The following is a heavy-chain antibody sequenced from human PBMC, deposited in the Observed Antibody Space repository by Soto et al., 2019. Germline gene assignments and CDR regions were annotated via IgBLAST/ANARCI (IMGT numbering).Heavy chain of an antibody. CDR1: GGSFSGYC. D-gene: IGHD3-3*01. V-gene: IGHV4-34*01. CDR3: ARGRKYYDFWSGYSHPRYYFNY. CDR2: INHSGRT. J-gene: IGHJ4*02. Sequence: PSETLSLTCAVYGGSFSGYCWSWIRQPPGKGLEWIGEINHSGRTNYNPSLKSRVTISVDTSKSQFSLKLSSVTAADTAVYYCARGRKYYDFWSGYSHPRYYFNYWGQGTLVNVSS.